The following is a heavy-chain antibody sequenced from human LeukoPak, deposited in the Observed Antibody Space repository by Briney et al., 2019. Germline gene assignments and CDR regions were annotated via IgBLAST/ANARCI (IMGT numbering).Heavy chain of an antibody. D-gene: IGHD3-16*01. CDR2: IKQDGSEK. J-gene: IGHJ4*02. CDR1: GFTFSAYW. V-gene: IGHV3-7*01. Sequence: PGGSLRLSCVASGFTFSAYWMSWVRQAPGKGLEWVAHIKQDGSEKYSVDSVKGRFTISRDNAKNSLYLQMNSLGAEDTAVYYCARGGFGYVYFDYWGQGTLVTVSS. CDR3: ARGGFGYVYFDY.